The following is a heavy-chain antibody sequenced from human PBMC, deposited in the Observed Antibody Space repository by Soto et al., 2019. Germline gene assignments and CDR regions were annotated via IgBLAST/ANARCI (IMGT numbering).Heavy chain of an antibody. CDR3: ATSMRHTLNP. V-gene: IGHV3-7*01. CDR2: INQDGSDQ. CDR1: GFTFSSHW. Sequence: EVQVVESGGDLVQPGGSLRLSCAASGFTFSSHWMTWVRQVPGKGLEWVANINQDGSDQYYVDSVKSRFTISRDNAKNSLCLHMNSLRVEDTAVYYCATSMRHTLNPWGQGTLVTVSS. D-gene: IGHD2-8*01. J-gene: IGHJ5*02.